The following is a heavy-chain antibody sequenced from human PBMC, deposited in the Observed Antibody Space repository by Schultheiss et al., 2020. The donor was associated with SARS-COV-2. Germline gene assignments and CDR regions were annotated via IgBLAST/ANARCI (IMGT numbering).Heavy chain of an antibody. CDR3: TREHYSGYNYAMGY. V-gene: IGHV3-48*02. CDR2: ISSGSTTK. J-gene: IGHJ4*02. Sequence: GGSLRLSCVASGFTFSSYSMNWVRQAPGKGLEWVSYISSGSTTKQYSDSVKGRFTIFRDNGKNTLHLQMNSLRDEDTAVYYCTREHYSGYNYAMGYWGQGILVTVSS. CDR1: GFTFSSYS. D-gene: IGHD5-12*01.